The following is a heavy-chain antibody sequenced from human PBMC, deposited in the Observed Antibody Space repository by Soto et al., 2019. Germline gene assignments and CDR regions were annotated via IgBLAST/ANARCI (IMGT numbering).Heavy chain of an antibody. D-gene: IGHD6-19*01. CDR2: IIATIGST. CDR1: GXTFSSSS. Sequence: GSLRLACAAAGXTFSSSSMDWVRQAPGKGLEWVSGIIATIGSTYYADSVKGRFTISRDNSKSMLYLQMNSLRAEDTAVYFCAKEGYSSGRPYYFAYWGQGTLVTVSS. CDR3: AKEGYSSGRPYYFAY. V-gene: IGHV3-23*01. J-gene: IGHJ4*02.